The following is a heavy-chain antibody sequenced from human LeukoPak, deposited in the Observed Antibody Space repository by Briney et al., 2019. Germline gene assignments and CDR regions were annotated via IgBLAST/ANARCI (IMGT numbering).Heavy chain of an antibody. J-gene: IGHJ5*02. D-gene: IGHD6-13*01. V-gene: IGHV3-7*01. Sequence: GGSLRLSCAASGFTFSSYWMSWVRQAPGKGLEWVANIKQDGSEKYYVDSVKGRFTISRDNAKNSLYLQMNSLRAEDTAVYYCARAPIWGQQLVPNWFDPWGQGTLVTVSS. CDR3: ARAPIWGQQLVPNWFDP. CDR2: IKQDGSEK. CDR1: GFTFSSYW.